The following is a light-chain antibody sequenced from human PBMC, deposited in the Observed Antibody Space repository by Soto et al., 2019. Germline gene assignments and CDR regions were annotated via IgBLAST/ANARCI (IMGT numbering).Light chain of an antibody. CDR3: LQVYSFPRT. CDR2: GAS. J-gene: IGKJ1*01. CDR1: QSVSSN. Sequence: EIVMTQSPATLSVSPGERATLSCRASQSVSSNLAWYQQKPGQAPRLLIYGASARATGIPARFSGSGSGTEFTLTINTLHPEDFATYYCLQVYSFPRTFGQGTKVEIK. V-gene: IGKV3-15*01.